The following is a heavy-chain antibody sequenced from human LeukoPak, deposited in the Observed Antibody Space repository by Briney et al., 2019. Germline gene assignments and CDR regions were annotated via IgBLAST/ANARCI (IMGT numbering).Heavy chain of an antibody. V-gene: IGHV4-34*01. CDR1: GGSFSGYY. D-gene: IGHD3-22*01. Sequence: PSETLSLTCAVYGGSFSGYYWSWIRQPPGKGLECIGEINHSGSTNYNPSFKSRVTISVDTSKNQFSLKLSSVTAADTAVYYCARGRPIGIVVVITSFDYWGQGTLVTVSS. CDR3: ARGRPIGIVVVITSFDY. CDR2: INHSGST. J-gene: IGHJ4*02.